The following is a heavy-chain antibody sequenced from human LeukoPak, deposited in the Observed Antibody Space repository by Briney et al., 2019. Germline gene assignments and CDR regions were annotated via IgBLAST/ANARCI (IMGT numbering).Heavy chain of an antibody. V-gene: IGHV3-23*01. Sequence: GGSLRLSCAASGFTFSSYAMSWVRQAPGKGLEWVSAISGSGGSTYYADSVKGRFTISRDNSKNTLYLQMNSLRAEDTAAYYCAKLSTYSSLNAEGDYWGQGTLVTVSS. CDR2: ISGSGGST. CDR3: AKLSTYSSLNAEGDY. D-gene: IGHD6-13*01. J-gene: IGHJ4*02. CDR1: GFTFSSYA.